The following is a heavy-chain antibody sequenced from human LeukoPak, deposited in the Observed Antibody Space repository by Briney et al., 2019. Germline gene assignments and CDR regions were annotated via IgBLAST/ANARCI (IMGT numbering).Heavy chain of an antibody. CDR1: GFSFSGHW. D-gene: IGHD6-6*01. Sequence: GGSLRLSCIASGFSFSGHWMHWARQLPGKGLVWVSRFSPTGSTTSYADSVKGRFTVSRDNAKNTLYLQVNNLRAEDTAVYYCARGPNSNWSGLDFWGQGTLVTVSS. J-gene: IGHJ4*02. CDR2: FSPTGSTT. V-gene: IGHV3-74*01. CDR3: ARGPNSNWSGLDF.